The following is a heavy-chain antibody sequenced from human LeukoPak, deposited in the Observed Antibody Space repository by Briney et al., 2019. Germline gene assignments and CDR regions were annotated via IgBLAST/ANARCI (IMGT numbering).Heavy chain of an antibody. CDR2: IVVGSGNT. CDR3: AAPTYYYYYMDV. CDR1: GFTFTSSA. J-gene: IGHJ6*03. Sequence: SVKVSCKASGFTFTSSAVQWVRQARGQRLEWIGWIVVGSGNTNYAQKFQERVTITRDMSTSTAYMELSSLRSEDTAVYYCAAPTYYYYYMDVWGKGTTVTVSS. V-gene: IGHV1-58*01.